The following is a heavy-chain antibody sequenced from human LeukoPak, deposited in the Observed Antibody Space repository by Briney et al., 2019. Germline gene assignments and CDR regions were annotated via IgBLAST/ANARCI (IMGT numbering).Heavy chain of an antibody. J-gene: IGHJ4*02. D-gene: IGHD6-13*01. V-gene: IGHV1-8*01. CDR2: INPKSGRT. CDR3: ARGRSGLAAAGTYDY. Sequence: ASVKVSCKASGYTFTSSDINWVRQATGQGLGWMGWINPKSGRTGYAKKLQDRVSMTMNTSISTAYMEVSSLRFDDTAVYYCARGRSGLAAAGTYDYWGQGTLITVSS. CDR1: GYTFTSSD.